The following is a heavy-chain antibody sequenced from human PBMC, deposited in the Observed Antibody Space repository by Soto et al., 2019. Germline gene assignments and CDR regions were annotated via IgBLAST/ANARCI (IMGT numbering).Heavy chain of an antibody. J-gene: IGHJ4*02. V-gene: IGHV4-34*01. CDR2: ISESGST. CDR3: ARWSGIVALPGELEDVNYDF. CDR1: GQSFSGHS. D-gene: IGHD1-1*01. Sequence: QVQLQQWGAGLVKPSETLSLSCAVYGQSFSGHSWAWIRQPPGKGLEWIGEISESGSTYYNPSLKSRVTISTDTSKNQFSLKLSSVTAADTAAYFCARWSGIVALPGELEDVNYDFWGQGTLVNVSS.